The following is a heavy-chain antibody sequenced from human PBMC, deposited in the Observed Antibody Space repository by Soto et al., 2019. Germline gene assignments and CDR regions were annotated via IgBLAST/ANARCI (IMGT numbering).Heavy chain of an antibody. CDR3: AKDVAQYSSSWYYFDY. V-gene: IGHV3-23*04. CDR1: GFTFSSYA. D-gene: IGHD6-13*01. J-gene: IGHJ4*02. CDR2: ISGSGGST. Sequence: EVQLVESGGGWVQPGGSRRLSCAASGFTFSSYAMSWVRQAPGKGLEWVSAISGSGGSTYYADSVKGRFTISRDNSKNTLYLQMNSLRAEDTAVYYCAKDVAQYSSSWYYFDYWGQGTLVTVSS.